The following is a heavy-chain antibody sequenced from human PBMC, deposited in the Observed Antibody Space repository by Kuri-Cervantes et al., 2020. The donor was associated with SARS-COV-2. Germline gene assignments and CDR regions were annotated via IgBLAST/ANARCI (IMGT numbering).Heavy chain of an antibody. Sequence: ESLKISCTVSGGSITTYSYYWGWIRQPPGKGLEWIGSLYYSGSTYYNPSLKSRVTISIDTSKNQFSLRLSSVTAADTAVYYCVRHPPIAVADYYFDYWGQGALVTVSS. D-gene: IGHD6-19*01. CDR3: VRHPPIAVADYYFDY. CDR2: LYYSGST. V-gene: IGHV4-39*01. J-gene: IGHJ4*02. CDR1: GGSITTYSYY.